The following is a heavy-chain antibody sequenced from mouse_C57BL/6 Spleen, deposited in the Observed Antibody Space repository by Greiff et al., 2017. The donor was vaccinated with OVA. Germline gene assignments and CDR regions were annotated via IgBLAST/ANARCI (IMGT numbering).Heavy chain of an antibody. V-gene: IGHV1-64*01. J-gene: IGHJ4*01. CDR2: IHPNSGST. Sequence: QVQLQQPGAELVKPGASVKLSCKASGYTFTSYWMHWVKQRPGQGLEWIGMIHPNSGSTNYNEKFKSKATLTVDKSSSTAYMQLSSLTSEDSAVYYCAKTSYYSNLGPYAMDYWGQGTSVTVSS. D-gene: IGHD2-5*01. CDR1: GYTFTSYW. CDR3: AKTSYYSNLGPYAMDY.